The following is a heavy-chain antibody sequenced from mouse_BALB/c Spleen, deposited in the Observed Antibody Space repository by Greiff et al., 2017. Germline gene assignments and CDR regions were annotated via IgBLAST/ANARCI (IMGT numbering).Heavy chain of an antibody. V-gene: IGHV2-9*02. Sequence: VKLVESGPGLVAPSQSLSITCTVSGFSFTSYGVHWVRQPPGKGLEWLGVIWAGGSTNYNSALMSRLSISTDNSKSQVFLKMNSLQTDDTAMYYCARGPYGYDDYCDYWGQGTTLTVSS. J-gene: IGHJ2*01. D-gene: IGHD2-2*01. CDR1: GFSFTSYG. CDR3: ARGPYGYDDYCDY. CDR2: IWAGGST.